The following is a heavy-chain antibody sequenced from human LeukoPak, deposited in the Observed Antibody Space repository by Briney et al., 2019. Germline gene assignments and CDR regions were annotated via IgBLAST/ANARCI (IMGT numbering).Heavy chain of an antibody. CDR3: AKGDYGSGRSAFDI. D-gene: IGHD3-10*01. CDR2: ISYDGSNK. J-gene: IGHJ3*02. Sequence: GGSLRLSCAASGFTFSSYAMHWVRQAPGKGLEWVAVISYDGSNKYYADSVKGRFTISRDNSKNTLYLQMNSLRAEDTAVYYCAKGDYGSGRSAFDIWGQGTMVTVSS. CDR1: GFTFSSYA. V-gene: IGHV3-30*04.